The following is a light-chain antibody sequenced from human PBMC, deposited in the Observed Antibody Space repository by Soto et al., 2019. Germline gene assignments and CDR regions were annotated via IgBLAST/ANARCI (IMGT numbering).Light chain of an antibody. V-gene: IGKV3-15*01. CDR3: QKYNNWPIN. CDR1: QLVSGD. Sequence: EIVLAQAPATLSLSPGEIATLSCSASQLVSGDLASYHHKPGQAPRLLIYDASTRALDTPARFAGSGSGTEFTLTISSLQSEDFAVYFCQKYNNWPINFGQGTRLEIK. CDR2: DAS. J-gene: IGKJ5*01.